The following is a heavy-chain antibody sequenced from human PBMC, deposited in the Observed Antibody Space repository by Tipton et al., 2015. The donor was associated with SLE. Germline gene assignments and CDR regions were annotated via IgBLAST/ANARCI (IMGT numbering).Heavy chain of an antibody. V-gene: IGHV3-23*01. J-gene: IGHJ4*02. CDR1: GFTFDDYS. Sequence: SLRLSCAASGFTFDDYSMAWVRQAPGKGLEWVSGISISGGHTFYTDSVKGRFTISRDNSKNTVYLQMNSLRAEDTATYYCAKWNGYGEYWGQGTLVTVSS. CDR3: AKWNGYGEY. CDR2: ISISGGHT. D-gene: IGHD5-12*01.